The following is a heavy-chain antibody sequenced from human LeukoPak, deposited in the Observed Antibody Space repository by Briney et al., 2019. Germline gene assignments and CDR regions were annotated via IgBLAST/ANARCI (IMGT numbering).Heavy chain of an antibody. J-gene: IGHJ4*02. CDR1: GGSFSGYY. V-gene: IGHV4-34*01. D-gene: IGHD3-10*01. CDR2: INHDGST. Sequence: SETLSLTCAVSGGSFSGYYWTCLRQPPGKGLEWIGEINHDGSTNYNPSLRSRVTISLDTSKNQFSLKVNSVTAADTAVYYCASFRWGVGLAYWGQGTLVTVSS. CDR3: ASFRWGVGLAY.